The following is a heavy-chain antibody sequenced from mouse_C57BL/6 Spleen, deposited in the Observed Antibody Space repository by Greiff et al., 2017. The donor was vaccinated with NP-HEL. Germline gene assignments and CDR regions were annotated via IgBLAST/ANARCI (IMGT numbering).Heavy chain of an antibody. J-gene: IGHJ2*01. CDR2: INPNNGGT. D-gene: IGHD1-1*01. CDR3: ARSITTYFDY. CDR1: GYTFTDYN. V-gene: IGHV1-22*01. Sequence: EVKLQESGPELVKPGASVKMSCKASGYTFTDYNMHWVKQSHGKSLEWIGYINPNNGGTSYNQKFKGKATLTVNKSSSTAYMELRSLTSEDSAVYYCARSITTYFDYWGQGTTLTVSS.